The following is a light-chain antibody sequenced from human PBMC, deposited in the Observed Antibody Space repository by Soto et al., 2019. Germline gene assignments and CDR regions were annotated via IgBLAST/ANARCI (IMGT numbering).Light chain of an antibody. J-gene: IGLJ3*02. CDR2: EVS. CDR1: SSDIGGYKY. Sequence: QSALTQPASVSGSLGQSITISCTGTSSDIGGYKYVSWYQQHPGKAPKLIIFEVSNRPSGVSDRFSGSNSGNTASLTISGLQAEDEADYYCTSHSTYRVLVLGGGTKVTVL. V-gene: IGLV2-14*01. CDR3: TSHSTYRVLV.